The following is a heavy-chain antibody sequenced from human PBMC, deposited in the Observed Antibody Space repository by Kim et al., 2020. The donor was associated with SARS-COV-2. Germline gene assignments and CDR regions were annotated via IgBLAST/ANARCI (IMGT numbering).Heavy chain of an antibody. J-gene: IGHJ3*02. CDR1: GGSISSYY. V-gene: IGHV4-59*01. CDR3: ARGLTYDSSGYESQGAFDI. Sequence: SETLSLTCTVSGGSISSYYWSWIRQPPGKGLEWIGYIYYSGSTNYNPSLKSRVTISVDTSKNQFSLKLSSVTAADTAVYYCARGLTYDSSGYESQGAFDIWGQGTMVTVSS. D-gene: IGHD3-22*01. CDR2: IYYSGST.